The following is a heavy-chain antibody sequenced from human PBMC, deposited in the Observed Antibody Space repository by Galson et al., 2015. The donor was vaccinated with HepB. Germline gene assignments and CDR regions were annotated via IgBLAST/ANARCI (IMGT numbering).Heavy chain of an antibody. J-gene: IGHJ6*02. CDR2: TYYRAKWYN. V-gene: IGHV6-1*01. D-gene: IGHD2-15*01. CDR1: GDSVSSNSAA. Sequence: CAISGDSVSSNSAAWYWIRQSPSRGLEWLGRTYYRAKWYNDYVVSVRGRITINPDTSKNQFSLNLNFVTPEDTAVYYCARVAGTIYYYGMDVWGQGTTVTVSS. CDR3: ARVAGTIYYYGMDV.